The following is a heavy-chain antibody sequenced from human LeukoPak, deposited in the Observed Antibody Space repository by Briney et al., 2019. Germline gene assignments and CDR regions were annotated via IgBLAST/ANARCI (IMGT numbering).Heavy chain of an antibody. CDR3: AKAPYDSSGYSPYYFDY. Sequence: GRSLRLSCAASGFTFSSYAMSWVRQAPGKGLEWVSAISGSGGSTYYADSVKGRFTISRDNSKNTLYLQMNSLRAEDTAVYYCAKAPYDSSGYSPYYFDYWGQGTLVTVSS. CDR2: ISGSGGST. V-gene: IGHV3-23*01. D-gene: IGHD3-22*01. CDR1: GFTFSSYA. J-gene: IGHJ4*02.